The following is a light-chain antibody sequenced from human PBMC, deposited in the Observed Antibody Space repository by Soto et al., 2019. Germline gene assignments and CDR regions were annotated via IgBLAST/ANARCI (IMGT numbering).Light chain of an antibody. J-gene: IGKJ1*01. Sequence: DIQMIQSPSSLSASVGDRVTISCRASQNIRSYVNWYQHKAGKAPKLLIHDASNRATGIPARFSGSGSGTDFTLTISSLEPEDFAVYYCQQRSNWPPWTFGQGTKVDIK. V-gene: IGKV1-39*01. CDR1: QNIRSY. CDR3: QQRSNWPPWT. CDR2: DAS.